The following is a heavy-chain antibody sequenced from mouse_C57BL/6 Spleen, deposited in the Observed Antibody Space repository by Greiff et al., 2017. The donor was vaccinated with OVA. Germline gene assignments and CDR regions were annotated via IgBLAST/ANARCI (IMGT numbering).Heavy chain of an antibody. J-gene: IGHJ4*01. Sequence: VQLQESGPELVKPGASVKISCKASGYAFSSSWMNWVKQRPGKGLEWIGRIYPGDGDTNYNGKFKGKATLTADKSSSTAYMQLSSLTSEDSAVYFCARQLRLDYAMDYWGQGTSVTVSS. CDR3: ARQLRLDYAMDY. CDR1: GYAFSSSW. V-gene: IGHV1-82*01. CDR2: IYPGDGDT. D-gene: IGHD3-2*02.